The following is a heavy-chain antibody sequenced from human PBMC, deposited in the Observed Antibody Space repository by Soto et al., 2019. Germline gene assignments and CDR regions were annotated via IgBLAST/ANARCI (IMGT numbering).Heavy chain of an antibody. J-gene: IGHJ5*02. CDR2: LYYSGST. Sequence: QLQLQESGPGLVKPSETLSLTCTVSGGSISSSSYYWGWIRQPPGKGLDWIGSLYYSGSTYYNPSLKSRVTISVETSKNQFSLKLISVTAADTAVYYCGRSYGDISWFDPWGQGTLVTVSS. CDR1: GGSISSSSYY. CDR3: GRSYGDISWFDP. D-gene: IGHD4-17*01. V-gene: IGHV4-39*01.